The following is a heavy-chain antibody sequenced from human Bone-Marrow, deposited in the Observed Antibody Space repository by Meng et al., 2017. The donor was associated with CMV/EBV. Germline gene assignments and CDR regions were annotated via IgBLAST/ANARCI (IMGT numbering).Heavy chain of an antibody. V-gene: IGHV3-48*03. Sequence: GESLKISCAVSGFTFSHYEMSWVRQAPGKGLEWISFISSSGRIIYYADSVKGRFTISRDNAKNSLYLQMNSLRAEDTAVYYCARPQYSRSSGLDGMDVWGQGTTVTVSS. CDR2: ISSSGRII. CDR3: ARPQYSRSSGLDGMDV. J-gene: IGHJ6*02. CDR1: GFTFSHYE. D-gene: IGHD6-6*01.